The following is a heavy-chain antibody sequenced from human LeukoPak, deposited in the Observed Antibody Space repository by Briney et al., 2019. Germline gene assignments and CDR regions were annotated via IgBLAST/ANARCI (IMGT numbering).Heavy chain of an antibody. CDR2: ISSSSSYI. D-gene: IGHD6-19*01. CDR1: GFTFSSYS. Sequence: TGGSLRLSCAASGFTFSSYSMNWVRQAPGKGLEWVSSISSSSSYIYYADSVKGRFTISRDNAKNSLYLQMNSLRAEDTAVYYCARGIAVAGRGRYYFDYWGQGNLVTVSS. CDR3: ARGIAVAGRGRYYFDY. J-gene: IGHJ4*02. V-gene: IGHV3-21*01.